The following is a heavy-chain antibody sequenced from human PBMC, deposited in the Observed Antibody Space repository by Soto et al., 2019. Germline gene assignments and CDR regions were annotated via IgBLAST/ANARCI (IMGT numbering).Heavy chain of an antibody. CDR2: ISYDGSNK. Sequence: GGSLRLSCAASGFTFSSYGMHWVRQAPGKGLEWVAVISYDGSNKYYADSVKGRFTISRDNSKNTLYLQMNSLRAEDTAVYYCAKDQSYGSGSYKSYYYYGMDVWGRGTTVTVSS. J-gene: IGHJ6*02. V-gene: IGHV3-30*18. CDR3: AKDQSYGSGSYKSYYYYGMDV. D-gene: IGHD3-10*01. CDR1: GFTFSSYG.